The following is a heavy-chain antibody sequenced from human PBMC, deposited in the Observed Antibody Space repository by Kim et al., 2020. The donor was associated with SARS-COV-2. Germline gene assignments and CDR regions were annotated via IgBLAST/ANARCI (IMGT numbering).Heavy chain of an antibody. CDR3: ARSSYYYDSSGYYYPDAFDI. D-gene: IGHD3-22*01. CDR1: GGSISSYY. V-gene: IGHV4-59*01. J-gene: IGHJ3*02. CDR2: IYYSGST. Sequence: SETLSLTCTVSGGSISSYYWSWIRQPPGKGLEWIGYIYYSGSTNYNPSLKSRVTISVDTSKIQFSLKLSSVTAADTAVYYCARSSYYYDSSGYYYPDAFDIWGQGAMVTVSS.